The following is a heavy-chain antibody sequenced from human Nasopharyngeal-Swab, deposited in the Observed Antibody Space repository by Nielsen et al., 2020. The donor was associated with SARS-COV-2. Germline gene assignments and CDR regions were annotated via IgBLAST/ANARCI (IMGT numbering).Heavy chain of an antibody. CDR2: IKRDGSEK. CDR1: GFTFSSYW. V-gene: IGHV3-7*01. CDR3: ARDQRVSAAGTRHLFDY. J-gene: IGHJ4*02. D-gene: IGHD6-13*01. Sequence: GGSLRLSCAASGFTFSSYWMSWVRQAPGKGLEWVTNIKRDGSEKYYVDSVKGRFTISRDNAKNSLYLQMNSLRAEDTAVYYCARDQRVSAAGTRHLFDYWGQGTLVTVSS.